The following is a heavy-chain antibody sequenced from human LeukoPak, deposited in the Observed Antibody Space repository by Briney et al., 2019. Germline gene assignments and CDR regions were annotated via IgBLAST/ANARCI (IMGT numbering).Heavy chain of an antibody. Sequence: ASVKVSCKASGYTFTGYYMHWVRQAPGQGLEWMGWINPNSGGTNYAQKFQGRVTMTRDTSISTAYMELSRLRSDDTAVYYCARDPRYYYDSSGYYAWGQGTLVTVCS. D-gene: IGHD3-22*01. CDR1: GYTFTGYY. CDR3: ARDPRYYYDSSGYYA. V-gene: IGHV1-2*02. J-gene: IGHJ5*02. CDR2: INPNSGGT.